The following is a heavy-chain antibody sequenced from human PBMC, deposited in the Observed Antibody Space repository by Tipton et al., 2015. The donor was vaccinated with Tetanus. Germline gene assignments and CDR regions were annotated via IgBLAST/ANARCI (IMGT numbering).Heavy chain of an antibody. Sequence: QLVQSGAEVKKPGASVKVYCKASGHTFTTCGISWVRQAPGQGLEWMGWISAYYGNTNYARKFQCRVAMTTDTSTGTVYMELRSLTSDDTAVYYCATNVVDYKNYQASSCFDIWGQGTRVTVSS. J-gene: IGHJ3*02. CDR1: GHTFTTCG. CDR2: ISAYYGNT. V-gene: IGHV1-18*01. D-gene: IGHD2-15*01. CDR3: ATNVVDYKNYQASSCFDI.